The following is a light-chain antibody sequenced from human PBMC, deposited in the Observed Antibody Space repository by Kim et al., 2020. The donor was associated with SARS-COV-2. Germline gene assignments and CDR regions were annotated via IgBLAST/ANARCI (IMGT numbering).Light chain of an antibody. Sequence: VSPGQTASITCSGDKLGDKYACWYHQKPGQSPVLVIYQDNKRPSGIPERFSGSNSGNTATLTISGTQAMDEADYYCQAWDSSTHVVFGGGTQLTVL. V-gene: IGLV3-1*01. CDR3: QAWDSSTHVV. CDR1: KLGDKY. CDR2: QDN. J-gene: IGLJ2*01.